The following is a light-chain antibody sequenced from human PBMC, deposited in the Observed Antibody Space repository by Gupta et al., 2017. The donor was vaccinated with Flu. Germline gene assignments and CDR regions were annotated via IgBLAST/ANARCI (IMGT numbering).Light chain of an antibody. CDR1: QSGGYNSNNKKY. CDR3: QQENSSPRT. Sequence: DILVTQSPDSLSLSLGGSATINCKTSQSGGYNSNNKKYLGWYQQKPGQPPKLLISWASTREYGVPDRFSGSGSGTDFTLTISSRQAEDVAVYYCQQENSSPRTFGQGTXVEFK. J-gene: IGKJ1*01. V-gene: IGKV4-1*01. CDR2: WAS.